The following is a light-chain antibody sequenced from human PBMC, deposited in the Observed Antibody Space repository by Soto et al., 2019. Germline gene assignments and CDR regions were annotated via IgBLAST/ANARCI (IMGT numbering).Light chain of an antibody. J-gene: IGKJ2*01. Sequence: EIVLTQSPGTLSLSPGERATLSCRASQSVSSRNLAWYQQKPGQAPRLLIYGASSRATGIPDRFSGSGSGTDFTLTISSLEPEYFAVYYCQQYGTSPMYAFGQGNKLEI. CDR2: GAS. CDR1: QSVSSRN. V-gene: IGKV3-20*01. CDR3: QQYGTSPMYA.